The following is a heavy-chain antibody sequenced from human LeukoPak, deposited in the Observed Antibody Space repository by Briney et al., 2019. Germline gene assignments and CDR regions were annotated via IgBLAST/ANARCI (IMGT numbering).Heavy chain of an antibody. V-gene: IGHV1-18*01. D-gene: IGHD1-26*01. CDR1: GYTFTSYG. CDR2: ISAHNGHT. CDR3: ARDQVVGATAGTFDY. J-gene: IGHJ4*02. Sequence: ASVKVSCKASGYTFTSYGISWVRQAPGQGLEWMGWISAHNGHTNYAQKFQGRVTMTMETSTSTAYMEPRSLRSDDTAVYYCARDQVVGATAGTFDYWAREPWSPSPQ.